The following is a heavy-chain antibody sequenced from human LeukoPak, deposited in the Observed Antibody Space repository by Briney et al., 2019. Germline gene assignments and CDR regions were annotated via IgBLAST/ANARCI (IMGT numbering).Heavy chain of an antibody. V-gene: IGHV3-11*06. Sequence: GRSLRLSRAASGFTFSDYYMSWIRQAPGKGLEWVSYISISSSYTNYADSVKGRFNISRDNAKHSLYLQMNSLRAEDTAVYYCARAAYSSLRGGFDIWGQGTMVTVSS. CDR2: ISISSSYT. J-gene: IGHJ3*02. CDR3: ARAAYSSLRGGFDI. D-gene: IGHD6-6*01. CDR1: GFTFSDYY.